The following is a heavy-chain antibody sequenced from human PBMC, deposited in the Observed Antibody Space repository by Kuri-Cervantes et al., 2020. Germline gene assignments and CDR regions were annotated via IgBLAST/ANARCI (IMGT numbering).Heavy chain of an antibody. D-gene: IGHD1-26*01. Sequence: SETLSLTCAVSGGSISSSNWWSWVRQPPGKGLEWIGSIYYSGSTYYNPSLKSRVTISVDTSKNQFSLKLSSVTAADTAVYYCARGARHPTYGMDVWGQGTTVTVSS. CDR3: ARGARHPTYGMDV. CDR2: IYYSGST. V-gene: IGHV4-4*02. J-gene: IGHJ6*02. CDR1: GGSISSSNW.